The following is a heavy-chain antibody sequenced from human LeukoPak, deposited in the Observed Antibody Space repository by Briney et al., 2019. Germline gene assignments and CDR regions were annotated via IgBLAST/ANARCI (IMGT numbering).Heavy chain of an antibody. CDR2: IYYSGST. V-gene: IGHV4-59*01. CDR1: GGSISSYY. CDR3: ARVDPDSSSTLEVFAY. Sequence: SETLSLTCTVSGGSISSYYWSWIRQPPGKGLEWIGYIYYSGSTNYNPSLKSRVTISVDTSKNQFSLKLSSVTAADTAVYYCARVDPDSSSTLEVFAYWGQGPRVTVSS. J-gene: IGHJ4*02. D-gene: IGHD6-6*01.